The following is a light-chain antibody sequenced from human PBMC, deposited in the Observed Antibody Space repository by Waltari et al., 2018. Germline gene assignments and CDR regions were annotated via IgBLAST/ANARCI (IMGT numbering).Light chain of an antibody. J-gene: IGKJ1*01. V-gene: IGKV4-1*01. CDR3: QQYYSPPQT. Sequence: DIVMTQSPESLTVSLGERATVNCKSSQTVLYSSKNYLAWYQKKPGQPPKLLIYWASTRKSGVPDRFSGSGSGTDFTRTISSLQAEDVAVYYCQQYYSPPQTFGQGTKVQIK. CDR1: QTVLYSSKNY. CDR2: WAS.